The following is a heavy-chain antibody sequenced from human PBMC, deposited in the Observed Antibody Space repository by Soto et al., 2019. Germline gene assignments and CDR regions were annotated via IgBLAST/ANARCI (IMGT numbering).Heavy chain of an antibody. CDR2: INHSGST. Sequence: QVQLQQWGAGLLKPSSTLSLTCAVYGGSFSGYYWSWIRQPPGKGLEWSGEINHSGSTNYNPSLTRRVTISVDTAKNQFSLKLSSVTAADTAVYYCARAWGGVPDYWGQGTLVTVSS. CDR1: GGSFSGYY. D-gene: IGHD3-16*01. CDR3: ARAWGGVPDY. J-gene: IGHJ4*02. V-gene: IGHV4-34*01.